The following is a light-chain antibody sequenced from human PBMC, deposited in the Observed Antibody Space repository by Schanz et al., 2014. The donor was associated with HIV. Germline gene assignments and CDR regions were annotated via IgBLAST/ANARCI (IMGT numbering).Light chain of an antibody. CDR1: QSVRSN. V-gene: IGKV3-15*01. CDR2: GAS. J-gene: IGKJ5*01. Sequence: EMLMTQSPATLSVSPGERATLSCRASQSVRSNLAWYQQKPGQPPRLLIYGASTRATGVPARFSGSGSGTEFTLTISSLQSEDFALYYCQQYHIWPITFGQGTRL. CDR3: QQYHIWPIT.